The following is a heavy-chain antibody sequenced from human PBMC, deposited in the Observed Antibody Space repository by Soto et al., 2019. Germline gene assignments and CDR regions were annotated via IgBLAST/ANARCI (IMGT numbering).Heavy chain of an antibody. CDR1: GYTVTNYA. CDR3: ATGGDWPKPIDS. Sequence: EASVKVSCKASGYTVTNYAMHWVRQAPGQRLEWMGWINAGNGDTKYSQQFQGRVTITRDTPATTAYMDLSSLRYEDTAVYYCATGGDWPKPIDSWGQGTRVTVSS. J-gene: IGHJ4*02. CDR2: INAGNGDT. V-gene: IGHV1-3*01. D-gene: IGHD2-21*02.